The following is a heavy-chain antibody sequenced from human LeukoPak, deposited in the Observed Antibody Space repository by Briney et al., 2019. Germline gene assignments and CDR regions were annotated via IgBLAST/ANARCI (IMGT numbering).Heavy chain of an antibody. CDR3: AKFNRQYCSSTTCYGGFDS. CDR2: IRYDGSNK. J-gene: IGHJ4*02. V-gene: IGHV3-30*02. CDR1: GFTFSSYG. Sequence: GRSLRLSCAASGFTFSSYGMDWVRQAPGKGLEWVAFIRYDGSNKYYADSVKGRFTISRDNSKNTLYLQMNSLRAEDTAVYYCAKFNRQYCSSTTCYGGFDSWGQGTLVTVSS. D-gene: IGHD2-2*01.